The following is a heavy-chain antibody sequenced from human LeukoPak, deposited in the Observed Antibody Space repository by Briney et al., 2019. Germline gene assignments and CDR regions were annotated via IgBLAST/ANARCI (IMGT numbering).Heavy chain of an antibody. V-gene: IGHV3-21*06. Sequence: GVSLRLSCGASGFTFSSYSMNWVRQAPGKGLEWVSCISSSSSYIYYADSVKGRFTISRDNAKNAVYLQMDGLRAEDTAVYYCTRLAAAGSGRWAPDYWGQGTLVTVSS. CDR2: ISSSSSYI. D-gene: IGHD1-14*01. CDR1: GFTFSSYS. CDR3: TRLAAAGSGRWAPDY. J-gene: IGHJ4*02.